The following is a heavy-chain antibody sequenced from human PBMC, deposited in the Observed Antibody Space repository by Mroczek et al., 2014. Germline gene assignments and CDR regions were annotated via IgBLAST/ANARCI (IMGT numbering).Heavy chain of an antibody. J-gene: IGHJ6*03. CDR2: IYYSGST. V-gene: IGHV4-59*01. CDR3: ASGYSSSSGGGPYYYMDV. D-gene: IGHD6-6*01. CDR1: GGSISSYY. Sequence: QVQLQESGPGLVKPSEALSLTCTVSGGSISSYYWSWIRQPPGKGLEWIGYIYYSGSTNYNPSLKSRVTISVDTSKNQFSLKLSSVTAADTAVYYCASGYSSSSGGGPYYYMDVVGQRDHGHR.